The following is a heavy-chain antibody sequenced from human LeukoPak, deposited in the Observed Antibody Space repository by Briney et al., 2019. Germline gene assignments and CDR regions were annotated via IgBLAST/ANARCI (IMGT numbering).Heavy chain of an antibody. D-gene: IGHD3-22*01. V-gene: IGHV3-23*01. J-gene: IGHJ4*02. CDR1: GFTFSSYA. Sequence: GGSLRLSCAASGFTFSSYAMSWVRQAPGKGLEWDSAISGSGGSTYYADSVKGRFTISRDNSKNTLYLQTNSLRAEDTAVYYCAKERGPYYYDSSGYYDPYYFDYWGQGTLVTVSS. CDR2: ISGSGGST. CDR3: AKERGPYYYDSSGYYDPYYFDY.